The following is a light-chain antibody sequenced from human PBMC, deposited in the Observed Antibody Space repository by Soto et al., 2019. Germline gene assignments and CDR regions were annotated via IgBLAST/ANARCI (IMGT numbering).Light chain of an antibody. CDR3: QQYGSSPPIT. Sequence: EIVLTQSPGTLSLSPGERATLSCRASQSVSSSYLAWYQQKPGQAPRLLIYGASTRATGIPDRFSVSGSGTDFTLTISRLEPDDFAMYYCQQYGSSPPITFGPGTKVDIK. CDR2: GAS. CDR1: QSVSSSY. V-gene: IGKV3-20*01. J-gene: IGKJ3*01.